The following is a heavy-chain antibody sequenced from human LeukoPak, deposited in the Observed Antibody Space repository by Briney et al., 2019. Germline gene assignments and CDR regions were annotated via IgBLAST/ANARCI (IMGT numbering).Heavy chain of an antibody. Sequence: PGVSLRCSRADPGSTLSGPAIHSDHQASGKELDRSGRIRSQGISYATSYAASVKGSFTIYTDDSKNTAYLQMNSLKTEDTAVYYCTSAPGDYLHYYYYYMDDWGKGTTVTVSS. J-gene: IGHJ6*03. V-gene: IGHV3-73*01. CDR1: GSTLSGPA. CDR3: TSAPGDYLHYYYYYMDD. D-gene: IGHD4-17*01. CDR2: IRSQGISYAT.